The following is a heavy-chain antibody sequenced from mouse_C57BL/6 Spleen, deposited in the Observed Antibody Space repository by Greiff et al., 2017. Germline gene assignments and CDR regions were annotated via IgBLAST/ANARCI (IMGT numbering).Heavy chain of an antibody. Sequence: EVQRVESGEGLVKPGGSLKLSCAASGFTFSSYAMSWVRQTPETRLEWVAYISSGGDYIYYADTVKGRFTISRDNARNTLYLQMSSLKSEDTAMYYCTRVDYDYDGGKNAMDYWGQGTSVTVSS. V-gene: IGHV5-9-1*02. CDR1: GFTFSSYA. CDR3: TRVDYDYDGGKNAMDY. D-gene: IGHD2-4*01. J-gene: IGHJ4*01. CDR2: ISSGGDYI.